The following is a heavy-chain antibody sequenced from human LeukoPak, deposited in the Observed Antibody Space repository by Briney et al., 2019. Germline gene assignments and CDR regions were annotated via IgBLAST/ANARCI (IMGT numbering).Heavy chain of an antibody. CDR2: INHSGST. Sequence: SETLSLTCAVYGGSFSGYYWSWIRQPPGKGLKWIGEINHSGSTNYNPSLKSRVTISVDTSKNQFSLKLSSVTAADTAVYYCARVRTRRWGDAFDIWGQGTMVTVSS. D-gene: IGHD1-1*01. V-gene: IGHV4-34*01. CDR3: ARVRTRRWGDAFDI. J-gene: IGHJ3*02. CDR1: GGSFSGYY.